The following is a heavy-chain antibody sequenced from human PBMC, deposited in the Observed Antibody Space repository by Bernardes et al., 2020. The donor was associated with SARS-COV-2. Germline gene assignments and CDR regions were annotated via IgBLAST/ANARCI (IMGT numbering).Heavy chain of an antibody. V-gene: IGHV4-39*01. D-gene: IGHD5-12*01. CDR2: LYYSGST. CDR1: GGSISSSSYY. Sequence: SETLSLTCTVSGGSISSSSYYWGWIRQPPGKGLEWIGSLYYSGSTYYNPSLKSRVTISVDTSKNQFSLKLSSVTAADTAVYYCARHEYPWLQLENWFDPWGQGNLVNGSS. J-gene: IGHJ5*02. CDR3: ARHEYPWLQLENWFDP.